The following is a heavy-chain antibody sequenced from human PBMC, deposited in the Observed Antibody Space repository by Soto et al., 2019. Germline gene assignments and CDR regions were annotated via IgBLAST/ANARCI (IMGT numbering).Heavy chain of an antibody. V-gene: IGHV3-7*03. CDR2: MNQHGSDI. D-gene: IGHD2-8*02. Sequence: PGGSLRLSWAASGVTFRGYWMTWVRQTPGKGLEWVASMNQHGSDIQYVDSVRGRFTISRDNARNLLYLQMNNLRVEDTAIYYCATDTYCPATCYRGHGNWGQGTLVTSPQ. CDR1: GVTFRGYW. J-gene: IGHJ4*02. CDR3: ATDTYCPATCYRGHGN.